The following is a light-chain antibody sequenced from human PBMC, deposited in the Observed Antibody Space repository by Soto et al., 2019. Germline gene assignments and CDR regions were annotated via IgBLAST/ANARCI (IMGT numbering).Light chain of an antibody. CDR3: QQYGSSPKT. Sequence: EIVLTQSPATLSSFPGDRVTLSCRASQYINTRLAWYQHRPGQAPRLLIYQTSSRATGIPDRFSGSGSGTDFTLTITRLAREDFAVYYCQQYGSSPKTFGQGTKVDIK. CDR2: QTS. CDR1: QYINTR. J-gene: IGKJ1*01. V-gene: IGKV3-20*01.